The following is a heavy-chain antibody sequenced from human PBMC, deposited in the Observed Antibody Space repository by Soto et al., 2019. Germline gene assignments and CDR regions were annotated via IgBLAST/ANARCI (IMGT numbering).Heavy chain of an antibody. CDR1: GFTFSNSG. CDR3: AKRRDGLQSH. J-gene: IGHJ4*02. CDR2: ISGSGGSV. Sequence: PGGSLRLSCEASGFTFSNSGMNWVRQAPGKGLEWVSYISGSGGSVVYADSVKGRFTISRDNSNNTLYLQMNSLRAEDTAVYHCAKRRDGLQSHWGQGTLVTVSS. D-gene: IGHD5-12*01. V-gene: IGHV3-23*01.